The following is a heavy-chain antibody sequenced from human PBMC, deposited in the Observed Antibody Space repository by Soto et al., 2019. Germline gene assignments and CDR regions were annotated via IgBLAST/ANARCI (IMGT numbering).Heavy chain of an antibody. D-gene: IGHD3-3*01. CDR3: ARVQGFWKGDDGLDL. CDR2: IYYSGIT. CDR1: GGSLRSYY. V-gene: IGHV4-59*01. J-gene: IGHJ3*01. Sequence: SETLSLTCTVSGGSLRSYYWSWIRQPPGKGLEWIGYIYYSGITNYNPSLNSRVTISVDTSRNQFSLKLSSVTAADTAVYYCARVQGFWKGDDGLDLWGQGTMVTVSS.